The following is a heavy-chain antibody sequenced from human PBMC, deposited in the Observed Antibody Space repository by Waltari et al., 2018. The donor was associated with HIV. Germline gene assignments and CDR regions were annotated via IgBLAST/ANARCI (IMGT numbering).Heavy chain of an antibody. CDR1: GGSFSTYY. CDR3: ARDFYGSGIGLSRGRRYFDP. CDR2: IYYNGGT. D-gene: IGHD3-10*01. V-gene: IGHV4-59*01. J-gene: IGHJ5*02. Sequence: QVQLQESGPGLVKPSETLSLTCTVSGGSFSTYYWSWIRQPPGKGLELMGYIYYNGGTKYNPSLKNRVTMTIDTSKTQFALELSSVTTADTAIYYCARDFYGSGIGLSRGRRYFDPWGQGALVTVSS.